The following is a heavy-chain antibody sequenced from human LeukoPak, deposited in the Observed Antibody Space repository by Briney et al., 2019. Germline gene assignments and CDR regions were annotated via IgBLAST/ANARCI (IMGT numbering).Heavy chain of an antibody. CDR2: ISSSSSYI. Sequence: PGGSLRLSCAASGFTFSSYSMNWVRQAPGKGLEWVSSISSSSSYIYYADSVKGRFTISRDNAKNSLYLQMNSLRAEDTAVYYCASGGLIFGVVIPPMYWGQGTLVTVSS. CDR1: GFTFSSYS. J-gene: IGHJ4*02. CDR3: ASGGLIFGVVIPPMY. V-gene: IGHV3-21*01. D-gene: IGHD3-3*01.